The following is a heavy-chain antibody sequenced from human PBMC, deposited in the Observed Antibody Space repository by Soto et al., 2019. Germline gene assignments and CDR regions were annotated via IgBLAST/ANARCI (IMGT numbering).Heavy chain of an antibody. V-gene: IGHV3-30*03. CDR2: ISYDGSNK. Sequence: GGSLRLSCAASGFTFSSYGMHWVRQAPGKGLEWVAVISYDGSNKYYADSVKGRFTISRDNSKNTLYLQMNSLRAEDTAVYYCASAEGYSYPIDYWGQGTLVTVSS. CDR3: ASAEGYSYPIDY. D-gene: IGHD5-18*01. CDR1: GFTFSSYG. J-gene: IGHJ4*02.